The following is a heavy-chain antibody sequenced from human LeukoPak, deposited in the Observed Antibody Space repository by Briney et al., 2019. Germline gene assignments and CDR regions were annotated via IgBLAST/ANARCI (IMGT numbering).Heavy chain of an antibody. CDR1: GYTFTGYY. V-gene: IGHV1-2*06. CDR3: AAYDYVWRSYRSFDY. Sequence: GASVKVSCKASGYTFTGYYMHWVRQAPGQGLEWMGRINPNSGGTNYAQKFQGRVTMTRDTSISTAYMELSRLRSDDTAVYYCAAYDYVWRSYRSFDYWGQGTLVTVSS. D-gene: IGHD3-16*02. CDR2: INPNSGGT. J-gene: IGHJ4*02.